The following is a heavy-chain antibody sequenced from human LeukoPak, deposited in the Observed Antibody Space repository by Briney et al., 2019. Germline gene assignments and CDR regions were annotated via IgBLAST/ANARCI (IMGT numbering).Heavy chain of an antibody. J-gene: IGHJ4*02. CDR2: INPNGGST. Sequence: ASVKVSCKASGYTFTTYYIHWVRQAPGQGLEWMGIINPNGGSTSYAQKFQGRLTMTRDTSTSTVCMELSSLRSEDTAVYYCATVSDYYDSSPLGYWGQGTLVTVSS. V-gene: IGHV1-46*01. CDR3: ATVSDYYDSSPLGY. CDR1: GYTFTTYY. D-gene: IGHD3-22*01.